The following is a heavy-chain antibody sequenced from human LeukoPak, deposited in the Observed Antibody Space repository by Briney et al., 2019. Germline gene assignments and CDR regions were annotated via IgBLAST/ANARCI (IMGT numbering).Heavy chain of an antibody. CDR3: ARDRQLALFDY. D-gene: IGHD2-2*01. Sequence: SETLSLTCTVSGGSISSSSYYWGWIRQPPGKGLEWIGSIYYSGSTYYNPSLKSRVTISVDTSKNQFSLKLSSVTAADTAVYYCARDRQLALFDYRGQGTLVTVSS. CDR2: IYYSGST. CDR1: GGSISSSSYY. V-gene: IGHV4-39*07. J-gene: IGHJ4*02.